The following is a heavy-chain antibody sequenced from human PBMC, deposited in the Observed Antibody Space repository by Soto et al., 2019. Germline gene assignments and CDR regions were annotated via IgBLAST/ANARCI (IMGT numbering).Heavy chain of an antibody. CDR1: GGSISSSGYY. V-gene: IGHV4-39*01. J-gene: IGHJ4*02. CDR2: IYYSGST. D-gene: IGHD4-17*01. Sequence: QLQLQELGPGLVKPSETLSLTCTVSGGSISSSGYYWGWIRQPPGKGLEWIGTIYYSGSTYYNPSLKSRVTISVDTSKNQFSLKLSSVTAADTAVYYCARQFSVYGDYGRYFDFWGQGTLVTVSS. CDR3: ARQFSVYGDYGRYFDF.